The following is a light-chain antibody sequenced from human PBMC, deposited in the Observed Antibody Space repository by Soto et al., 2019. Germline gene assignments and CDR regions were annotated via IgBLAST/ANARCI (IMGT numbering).Light chain of an antibody. CDR1: SSDVGAYTY. CDR2: DVS. V-gene: IGLV2-14*01. J-gene: IGLJ1*01. Sequence: QSALTQSASVSGSPGQSITISCTRTSSDVGAYTYVSWYQQYPRKAPKLMIYDVSNWPSGISNRFSGAKSGNTASLTISGLQAEYEADYYWSSYASGGNYVFGTGTQVTVL. CDR3: SSYASGGNYV.